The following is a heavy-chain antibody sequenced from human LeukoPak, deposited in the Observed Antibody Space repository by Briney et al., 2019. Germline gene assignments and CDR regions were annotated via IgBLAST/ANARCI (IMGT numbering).Heavy chain of an antibody. CDR1: GFTFSSYA. V-gene: IGHV3-30-3*01. D-gene: IGHD3-9*01. CDR2: ISYDGSNK. CDR3: ARVHVILTGYGDGRFDP. Sequence: GGSLRLSCAASGFTFSSYAMHWVRQAPGKGLEWVAVISYDGSNKYYADSVKGRFTISRDNSKNTLYLQMNSLRAEDTAVYYCARVHVILTGYGDGRFDPWGQGTLVTVSS. J-gene: IGHJ5*02.